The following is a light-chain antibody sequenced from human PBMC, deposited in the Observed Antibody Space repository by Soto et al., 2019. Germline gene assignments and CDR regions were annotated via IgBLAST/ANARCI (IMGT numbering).Light chain of an antibody. V-gene: IGLV3-21*04. CDR1: NIGSKS. CDR2: YDS. J-gene: IGLJ2*01. CDR3: QVWDSSSDHPVV. Sequence: SYELTQPPSVSVAPGKTASITCGGNNIGSKSEHWYQQKPGQAHVLVIYYDSDRPSGIPERFSGSNSGNTATLTISRVEAGDEADDYCQVWDSSSDHPVVFGGGTKLTVL.